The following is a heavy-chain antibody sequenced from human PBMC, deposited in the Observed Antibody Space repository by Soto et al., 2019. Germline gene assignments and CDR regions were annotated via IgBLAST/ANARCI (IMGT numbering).Heavy chain of an antibody. V-gene: IGHV1-69*15. CDR3: AREEGTRCLTNSCQFFYVLDV. CDR2: LLPRFGIA. D-gene: IGHD3-10*02. CDR1: GGTFRNYD. J-gene: IGHJ6*02. Sequence: QVQLVQSGAEVKEPGSSVKVSCKASGGTFRNYDMNWIRQAPGQGLEWMGSLLPRFGIATYAQKFQGRVTITADESTSTGYMQLSSLRSEDTAVYYCAREEGTRCLTNSCQFFYVLDVWGQGTTVTVSS.